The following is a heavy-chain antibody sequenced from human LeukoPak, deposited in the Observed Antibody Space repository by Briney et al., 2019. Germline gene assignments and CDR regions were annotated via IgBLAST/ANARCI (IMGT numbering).Heavy chain of an antibody. CDR2: IYTSGST. CDR3: ARENIVLMVYASKGLDRYFDY. V-gene: IGHV4-61*02. Sequence: SETLSLTCTVSGGSISSGSYYWSWIRQPAGKGLEWIGRIYTSGSTNYNPSLKSRVTISVDTSKNQFSLKLSSVTAADTAVCYCARENIVLMVYASKGLDRYFDYWGQGTLVTVSS. J-gene: IGHJ4*02. D-gene: IGHD2-8*01. CDR1: GGSISSGSYY.